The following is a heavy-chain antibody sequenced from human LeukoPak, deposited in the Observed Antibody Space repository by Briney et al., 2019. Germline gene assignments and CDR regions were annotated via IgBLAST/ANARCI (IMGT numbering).Heavy chain of an antibody. CDR3: ATTYYDFWSGYPLDAFDI. CDR1: RFTFSTSA. D-gene: IGHD3-3*01. V-gene: IGHV3-23*01. Sequence: GGSLRLSCAASRFTFSTSAMSWVRQPPGKGLEWVSTITSSGGSTYYADSVKGRFTISRDNAKNTLYLQMNSLRAEDTAVYYCATTYYDFWSGYPLDAFDIWGQGTMVTVSS. CDR2: ITSSGGST. J-gene: IGHJ3*02.